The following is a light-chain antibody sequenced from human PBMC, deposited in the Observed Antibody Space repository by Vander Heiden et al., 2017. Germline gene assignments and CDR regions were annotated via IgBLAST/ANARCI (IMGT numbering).Light chain of an antibody. Sequence: DVQMTQSPSSLSASVGDRVTITCQASRDIRNYLNWYQHRPGKAPRLLVFDAIHLETGVPSRFSGSGSGTYFTLTIIFLQPEDVATYYWRQDDHLLTFGQGTRLEIK. CDR3: RQDDHLLT. CDR1: RDIRNY. CDR2: DAI. J-gene: IGKJ5*01. V-gene: IGKV1-33*01.